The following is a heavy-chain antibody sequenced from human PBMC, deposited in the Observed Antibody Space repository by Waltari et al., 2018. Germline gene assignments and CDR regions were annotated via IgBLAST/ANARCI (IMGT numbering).Heavy chain of an antibody. J-gene: IGHJ4*02. CDR2: ISGSGGST. V-gene: IGHV3-23*04. D-gene: IGHD1-26*01. Sequence: EVQLVESGGGLVQPGGSLRLSCAASGFTFSSYSMNWVRQAPGKWLEWVSAISGSGGSTYYADSVKGRFTISRDNSKNTLYLQMNSLRAEDTAVYYCAKWPRGGGATIDWGQGTLVTVSS. CDR3: AKWPRGGGATID. CDR1: GFTFSSYS.